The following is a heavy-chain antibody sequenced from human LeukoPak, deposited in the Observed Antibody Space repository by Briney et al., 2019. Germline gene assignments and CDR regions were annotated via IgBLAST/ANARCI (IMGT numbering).Heavy chain of an antibody. CDR2: ISTGGAAT. Sequence: PGGSLRLSCAASGFTLSNHWMIWVRQAPGKGLEWVSTISTGGAATYYADSVKGRFTISRDNAKNSLYLQMNSLRADDTAVYYCATAGGSYYFFDYWGQGTLVTVSS. J-gene: IGHJ4*02. V-gene: IGHV3-21*01. D-gene: IGHD1-26*01. CDR3: ATAGGSYYFFDY. CDR1: GFTLSNHW.